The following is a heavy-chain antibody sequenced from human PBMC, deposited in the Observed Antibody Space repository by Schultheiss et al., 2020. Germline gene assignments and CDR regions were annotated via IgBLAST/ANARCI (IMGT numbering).Heavy chain of an antibody. V-gene: IGHV3-33*08. CDR1: GFSFSTYA. CDR3: ARARCGSDCSTDH. D-gene: IGHD2-21*02. CDR2: IWHDGTNE. J-gene: IGHJ4*02. Sequence: GESLKISCEASGFSFSTYAMHWVRQAPGKGLEWVAVIWHDGTNEYYTDSVKGRFTISRDNSKSTLYLQMNSLRADDTAIYYCARARCGSDCSTDHWGQGVLVTVSS.